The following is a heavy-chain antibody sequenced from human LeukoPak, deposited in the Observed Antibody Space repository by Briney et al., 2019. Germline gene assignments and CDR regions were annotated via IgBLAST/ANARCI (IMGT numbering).Heavy chain of an antibody. V-gene: IGHV4-61*01. CDR1: GGSVSSGSYY. CDR2: IYYSGST. J-gene: IGHJ6*02. Sequence: PSETLSLTCTVSGGSVSSGSYYWSWIRQPPGKGLEWIGYIYYSGSTNYNPSLKSRLTISVDTSKTQFSLKLSSVIAADTAVYYCARHPLYCSGASCFSWETHHYGMDVWGQGTTVTVSS. D-gene: IGHD2-15*01. CDR3: ARHPLYCSGASCFSWETHHYGMDV.